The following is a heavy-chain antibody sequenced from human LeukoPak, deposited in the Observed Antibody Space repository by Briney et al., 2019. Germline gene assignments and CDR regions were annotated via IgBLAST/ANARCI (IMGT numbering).Heavy chain of an antibody. D-gene: IGHD6-6*01. Sequence: SETLSLTCTVSGGSISSYYWSWIRQPPGKGLEWIGYIYYSGSTNYNPSLKSRVTISVDTSKNQFSLKLSSVTAADTAVYYCARDGTMGSSSLFGFYYYMDVWGKGTTVTVSS. CDR1: GGSISSYY. CDR3: ARDGTMGSSSLFGFYYYMDV. J-gene: IGHJ6*03. V-gene: IGHV4-59*01. CDR2: IYYSGST.